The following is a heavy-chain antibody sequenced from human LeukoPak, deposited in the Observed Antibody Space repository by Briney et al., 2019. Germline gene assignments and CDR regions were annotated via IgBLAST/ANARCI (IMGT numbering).Heavy chain of an antibody. CDR1: GYTLTELS. V-gene: IGHV1-24*01. J-gene: IGHJ4*02. CDR2: FDPEDGET. D-gene: IGHD3-10*01. CDR3: ATDPYYGSGRPFDF. Sequence: GASVKVSCKVSGYTLTELSMHWVRQAPGKGLEWMGGFDPEDGETIYAQKFQGRVTMTEDTSTDTAYMELSSLRSEDTAVYYCATDPYYGSGRPFDFGGQGTLVTVSS.